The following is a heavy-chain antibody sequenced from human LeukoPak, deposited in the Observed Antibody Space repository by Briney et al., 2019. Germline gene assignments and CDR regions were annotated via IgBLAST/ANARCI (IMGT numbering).Heavy chain of an antibody. J-gene: IGHJ6*03. Sequence: ASVKVSCKASGYTFTSYDINWVRQATGQGLEWMGWMNPNSGNTGYAQKFQGRVTITRNTSISTAYMELSSLRSEDTAVYYCARGDAAAPTRRYYYHMDVWGKGTTVTVSS. D-gene: IGHD6-13*01. CDR1: GYTFTSYD. CDR2: MNPNSGNT. CDR3: ARGDAAAPTRRYYYHMDV. V-gene: IGHV1-8*03.